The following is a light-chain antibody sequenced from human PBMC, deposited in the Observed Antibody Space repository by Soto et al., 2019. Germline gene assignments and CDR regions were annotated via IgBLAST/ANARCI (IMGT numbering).Light chain of an antibody. CDR2: DAS. CDR3: QEYDGAPIT. J-gene: IGKJ5*01. Sequence: VLTQSPGTLSLSPGERATLSCRASQTVRNNYLAWYQQKPGQAPRLVIFDASNRASGMPERFSGSGSGTDFTLTIARLEPEDFAVYYCQEYDGAPITFGLGTRLEIK. V-gene: IGKV3-20*01. CDR1: QTVRNNY.